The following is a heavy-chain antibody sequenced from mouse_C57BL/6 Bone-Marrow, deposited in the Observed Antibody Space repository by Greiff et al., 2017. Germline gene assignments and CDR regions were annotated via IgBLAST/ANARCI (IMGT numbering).Heavy chain of an antibody. CDR1: GYTFTDYY. CDR3: ARSDDYFDD. V-gene: IGHV1-76*01. Sequence: QVQLQQSGAELVRPGASVKLSCKASGYTFTDYYINWVKQRPGQGLEWIARIYPGSGNTNYNEKFKGKATLTAEKSSSTAYMQLSSLTSEDAAVYFCARSDDYFDDWGKGTTLTVSS. J-gene: IGHJ2*01. CDR2: IYPGSGNT.